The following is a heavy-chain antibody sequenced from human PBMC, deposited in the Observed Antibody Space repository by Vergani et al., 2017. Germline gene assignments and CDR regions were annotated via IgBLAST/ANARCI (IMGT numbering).Heavy chain of an antibody. V-gene: IGHV3-23*01. CDR1: GFTFNHYA. D-gene: IGHD5-12*01. CDR2: ISGSGGST. CDR3: AKANPRNSGYDYLYYYHAMDV. J-gene: IGHJ6*02. Sequence: EVQLLESGGDLVQPGGSLRLSCAASGFTFNHYAMNWVRQAPGKGLEWVSGISGSGGSTYYAGSVKGQFTISRDSSKNTLYLQMNSLSAGETAVYYCAKANPRNSGYDYLYYYHAMDVWGQGTTVTVSS.